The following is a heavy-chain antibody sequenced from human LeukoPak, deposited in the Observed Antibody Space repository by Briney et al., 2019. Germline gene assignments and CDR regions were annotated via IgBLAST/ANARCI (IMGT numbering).Heavy chain of an antibody. V-gene: IGHV3-43*01. D-gene: IGHD3-22*01. CDR1: GFTFDDYT. J-gene: IGHJ4*02. Sequence: GGSLRLSCAASGFTFDDYTMHWVRQAPGKGLEWVSLISWDGGSTYYADSVKGRFTISRDNSKNSLYLQMNSLRTEDTALYYCAKSTGRGGLLLSYYFDYWGQGTLVTVSS. CDR2: ISWDGGST. CDR3: AKSTGRGGLLLSYYFDY.